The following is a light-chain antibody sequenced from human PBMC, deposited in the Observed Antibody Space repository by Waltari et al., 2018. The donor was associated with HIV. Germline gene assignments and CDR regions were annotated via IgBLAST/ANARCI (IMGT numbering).Light chain of an antibody. CDR2: AAS. V-gene: IGKV3-20*01. CDR1: QSVSRSY. CDR3: QHYGSSHLS. J-gene: IGKJ4*01. Sequence: ETVLTQSPDTLSLSPGQRATLSCRASQSVSRSYLAWYQQKPGQAPRLLIYAASTRATGIPDRFSASGSEAEFTLTISRLETEDFAVYYCQHYGSSHLSFGGGTKVEI.